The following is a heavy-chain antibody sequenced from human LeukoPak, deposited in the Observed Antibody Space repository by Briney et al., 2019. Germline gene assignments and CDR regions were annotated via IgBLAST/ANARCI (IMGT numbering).Heavy chain of an antibody. Sequence: PSETLSLTCTVSGGSISSYYWSWIRQPPGKGLEWIGYIYYSGSTNYNPSLKSRVTISVDPSKNQFSLKLSSVTAADTAVYYCARANGHSAFDIWGQGTMVTVSS. CDR2: IYYSGST. D-gene: IGHD4/OR15-4a*01. J-gene: IGHJ3*02. CDR3: ARANGHSAFDI. V-gene: IGHV4-59*01. CDR1: GGSISSYY.